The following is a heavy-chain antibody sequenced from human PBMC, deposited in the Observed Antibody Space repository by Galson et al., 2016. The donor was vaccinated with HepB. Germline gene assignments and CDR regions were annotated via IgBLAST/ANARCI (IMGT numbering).Heavy chain of an antibody. CDR1: GFTFSSYT. CDR3: ATQYCSGGSCYSAAPGYWYFDL. V-gene: IGHV3-48*02. CDR2: ISSSSRSI. D-gene: IGHD2-15*01. J-gene: IGHJ2*01. Sequence: SLRLSCAASGFTFSSYTMHWVRQAPGKGLEWVSYISSSSRSIYYADSVKGRFTISRDNAKNSLYLQMNSLRDEDTAVYYCATQYCSGGSCYSAAPGYWYFDLWGRGTLVTVSS.